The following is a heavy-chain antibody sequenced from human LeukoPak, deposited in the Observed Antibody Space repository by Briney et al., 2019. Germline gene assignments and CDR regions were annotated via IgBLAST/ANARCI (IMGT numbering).Heavy chain of an antibody. D-gene: IGHD1-26*01. J-gene: IGHJ4*02. CDR3: AREIVGATPYFDY. CDR1: GFTFNAFE. Sequence: GGSLRLSCAASGFTFNAFEMNWVCQAPGKGLEWVSYISTSSSIIYFADSVKGRFTISRDNAKNSLYLQMDSLRAEDTAVYYCAREIVGATPYFDYWGRGTLVTVSS. V-gene: IGHV3-48*03. CDR2: ISTSSSII.